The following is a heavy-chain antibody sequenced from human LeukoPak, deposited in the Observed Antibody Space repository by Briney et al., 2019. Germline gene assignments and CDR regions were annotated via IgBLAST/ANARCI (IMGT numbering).Heavy chain of an antibody. Sequence: PGGSLRLSCAASGFTFSSYSMNWVRQAPGKGLEWVSSISSSSSYIYYADSVKGRFTISRENAKNSLYLQMNSLRAEDTAVYYCARVRIWSGCDDYWGQGTLVTVSS. CDR2: ISSSSSYI. V-gene: IGHV3-21*01. D-gene: IGHD3-3*01. CDR3: ARVRIWSGCDDY. J-gene: IGHJ4*02. CDR1: GFTFSSYS.